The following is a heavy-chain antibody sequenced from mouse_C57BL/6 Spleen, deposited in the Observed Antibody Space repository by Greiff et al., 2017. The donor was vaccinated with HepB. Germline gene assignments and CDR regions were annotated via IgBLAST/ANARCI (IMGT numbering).Heavy chain of an antibody. J-gene: IGHJ3*01. CDR3: ARKLPQAWFAY. CDR2: ISYDGSN. V-gene: IGHV3-6*01. D-gene: IGHD1-1*01. CDR1: GYSITSGYY. Sequence: EVKLMESGPGLVKPSQSLSLTCSVTGYSITSGYYWNWIRQFPGNILEWMGYISYDGSNNYNPSLKNRISITRDTSKNQFFLQLNSVTTEDTATYYCARKLPQAWFAYWGQGTLVTVSA.